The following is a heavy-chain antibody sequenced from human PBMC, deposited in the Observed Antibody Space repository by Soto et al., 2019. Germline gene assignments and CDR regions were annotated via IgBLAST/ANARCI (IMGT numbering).Heavy chain of an antibody. D-gene: IGHD3-10*01. CDR2: IYHSGST. V-gene: IGHV4-4*02. CDR3: ARRHGLDIDAYY. CDR1: GGSISNNTW. J-gene: IGHJ4*02. Sequence: SETLSLTCAVSGGSISNNTWWSWVRQPPGKGLEWIGEIYHSGSTNYNLSLKSRVSISVDKSKNQFSLRLSSVTAADTAVYFCARRHGLDIDAYYWGQGILVNVS.